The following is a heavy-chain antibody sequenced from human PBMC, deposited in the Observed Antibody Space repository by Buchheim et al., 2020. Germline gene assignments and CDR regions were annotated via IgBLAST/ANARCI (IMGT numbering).Heavy chain of an antibody. V-gene: IGHV3-48*03. J-gene: IGHJ4*02. D-gene: IGHD4-17*01. Sequence: EVQLVESGGGLVQPGGSLRLSCAASGFTFSSSEMNWVRQAPGKGQEWLSYISSSGYTIYYADSVKGRFTISRYNAKYSLYLQLSSLRAEDTAVYYCARDDGADYWGQGTL. CDR3: ARDDGADY. CDR1: GFTFSSSE. CDR2: ISSSGYTI.